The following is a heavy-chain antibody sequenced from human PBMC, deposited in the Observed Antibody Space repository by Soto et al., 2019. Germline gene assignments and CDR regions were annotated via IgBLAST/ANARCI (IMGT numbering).Heavy chain of an antibody. J-gene: IGHJ4*02. CDR3: ARELTCSGGSCYSY. D-gene: IGHD2-15*01. Sequence: KPSETLSLTCTVSGGSVSSGSYYWSWIRQPPGKGLEWIGYIYYSGSTNYNPSLKSRVTISVDTSKNQFSLKLSSVTAADTAVYYRARELTCSGGSCYSYWGQGTLVTVSS. CDR1: GGSVSSGSYY. CDR2: IYYSGST. V-gene: IGHV4-61*01.